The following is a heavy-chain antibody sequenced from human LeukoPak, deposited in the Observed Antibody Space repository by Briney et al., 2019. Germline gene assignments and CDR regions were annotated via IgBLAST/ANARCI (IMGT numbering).Heavy chain of an antibody. Sequence: PGGSLRLSCAASGFTFSSYWMHWVRQAPGKGLVWVSRIYSDGSSTNYAHSAKGRYTISRDNAKNTLYLQMNSLRAEDTAVYYCARGEYCSGGSCYSAAFDIWGQGTMVTVSS. CDR2: IYSDGSST. CDR1: GFTFSSYW. V-gene: IGHV3-74*01. J-gene: IGHJ3*02. CDR3: ARGEYCSGGSCYSAAFDI. D-gene: IGHD2-15*01.